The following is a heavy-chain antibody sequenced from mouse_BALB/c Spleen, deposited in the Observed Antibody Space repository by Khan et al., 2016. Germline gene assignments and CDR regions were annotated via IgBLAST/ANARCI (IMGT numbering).Heavy chain of an antibody. CDR3: ASINKIVSTYVVY. CDR2: TNPTNGRT. Sequence: QVQLQEPGAELVKAGASVKMSCKASGYTFTSYWMHWVKQRLGQGLEWFAETNPTNGRTYYNEKFKSKATLTVDKSSSTAYMLLSGPTFEDSAVFFCASINKIVSTYVVYGGQGITFTV. J-gene: IGHJ2*01. CDR1: GYTFTSYW. V-gene: IGHV1S81*02. D-gene: IGHD1-1*01.